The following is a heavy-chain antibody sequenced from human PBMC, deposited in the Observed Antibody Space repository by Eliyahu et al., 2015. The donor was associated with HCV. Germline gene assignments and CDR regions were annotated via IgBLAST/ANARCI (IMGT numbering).Heavy chain of an antibody. CDR1: GGSISSGGYY. Sequence: QVQLQESGPGLVKPSQTLSLTCTVSGGSISSGGYYWSWIRQHPGKGLEWIGYIYYSGSTYYNPSLKSRVTISVDTSKNQFSLKLSSVTAADTAVYYCARNGHYDYIWGSYRPYEYYFDYWGQGTLVTVSS. CDR3: ARNGHYDYIWGSYRPYEYYFDY. J-gene: IGHJ4*02. D-gene: IGHD3-16*02. CDR2: IYYSGST. V-gene: IGHV4-31*03.